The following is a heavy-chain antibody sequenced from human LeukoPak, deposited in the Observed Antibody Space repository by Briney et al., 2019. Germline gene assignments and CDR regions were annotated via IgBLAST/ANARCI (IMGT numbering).Heavy chain of an antibody. V-gene: IGHV3-30*04. CDR1: GFTLSSYA. J-gene: IGHJ4*02. Sequence: GGSLRLSCVVSGFTLSSYAMHWVRQAPGKGLEWVTVISSDGTNQHYADSVKGRFTISRDNSKNTLYLQMNSLRAEDTAVYYCAKAGIAVPATPEYCGQGTQVTVSS. CDR2: ISSDGTNQ. D-gene: IGHD6-19*01. CDR3: AKAGIAVPATPEY.